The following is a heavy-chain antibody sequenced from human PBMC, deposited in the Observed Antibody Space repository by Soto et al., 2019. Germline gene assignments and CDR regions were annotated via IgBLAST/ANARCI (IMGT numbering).Heavy chain of an antibody. CDR2: INHSGST. V-gene: IGHV4-34*01. CDR3: GIAADPRTGVTHY. D-gene: IGHD3-10*01. J-gene: IGHJ4*02. Sequence: SETLSLTCAVYGGSFSGYYWSWIRQPPGKGLEWIGEINHSGSTNYNPSLKSRVTISVDTSKNQFSLKLSSVTAADTAVYYCGIAADPRTGVTHYRGQGTLVTVSS. CDR1: GGSFSGYY.